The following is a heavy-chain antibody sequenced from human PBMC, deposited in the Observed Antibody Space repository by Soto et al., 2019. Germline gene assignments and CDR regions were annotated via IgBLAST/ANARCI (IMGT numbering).Heavy chain of an antibody. CDR3: ARGHPVEGEFDY. J-gene: IGHJ4*02. D-gene: IGHD3-10*01. CDR2: IYYSGST. CDR1: GGSISSGGYY. V-gene: IGHV4-31*03. Sequence: QVQLQESGPGLVKPSQTLSLTCTVSGGSISSGGYYWSWIRQHPGKGREWIGYIYYSGSTYYNPSLKSRVTISVDTSKNQFSLKLSSVTAADTAVYYCARGHPVEGEFDYWGQGTLVTVSS.